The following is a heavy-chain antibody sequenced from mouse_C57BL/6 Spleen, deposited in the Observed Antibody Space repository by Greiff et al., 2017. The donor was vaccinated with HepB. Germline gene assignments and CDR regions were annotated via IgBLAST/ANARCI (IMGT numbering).Heavy chain of an antibody. CDR3: ARYYYGSRRYFDV. CDR2: ISSGSSTI. Sequence: EVQLVESGGGLVKPGGSLKLSCAASGFTFSDYGMHWVRQAPEKGLEWVAYISSGSSTIYYADTVKGRFTISRDNAKNTLFLQMTSLRSEDTALYYCARYYYGSRRYFDVWGTGTTVTVSS. V-gene: IGHV5-17*01. J-gene: IGHJ1*03. D-gene: IGHD1-1*01. CDR1: GFTFSDYG.